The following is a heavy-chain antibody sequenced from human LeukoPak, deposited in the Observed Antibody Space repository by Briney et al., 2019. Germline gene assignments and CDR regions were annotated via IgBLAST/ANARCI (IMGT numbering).Heavy chain of an antibody. CDR2: IYYSGST. V-gene: IGHV4-61*01. CDR3: AREVGNY. J-gene: IGHJ4*02. CDR1: GDSVSSSPYY. D-gene: IGHD3-10*01. Sequence: SETLSLTCTVSGDSVSSSPYYWGWIRQPPGKGLEWIGYIYYSGSTNYDPSLKSRVTISVDTSKNQFSLKLSSVTAADTAVYYCAREVGNYWGQGTLVTVSS.